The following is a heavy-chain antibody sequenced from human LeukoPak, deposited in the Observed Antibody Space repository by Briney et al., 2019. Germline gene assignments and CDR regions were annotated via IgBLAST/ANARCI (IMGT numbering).Heavy chain of an antibody. Sequence: GGSLRLSCAASGFTFSSSAMSWVRQAPGKGLEWVSSISPSGDYTYYTDSVKGRFTISRGNSKNTLYLQMNSLRVEDTAIYYCAKGASSKWFDPWGQGTLVTASS. CDR1: GFTFSSSA. J-gene: IGHJ5*02. CDR3: AKGASSKWFDP. V-gene: IGHV3-23*01. CDR2: ISPSGDYT.